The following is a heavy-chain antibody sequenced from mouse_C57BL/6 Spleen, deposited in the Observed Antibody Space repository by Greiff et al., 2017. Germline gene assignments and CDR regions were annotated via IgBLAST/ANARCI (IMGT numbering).Heavy chain of an antibody. V-gene: IGHV5-17*01. D-gene: IGHD1-1*01. Sequence: DVMLVESGGGLVKPGGSLKLSCAASGFTFSDYGMHWVRQAPEKGLEWVAYISSGSSTIYYADTVKGRCTISRDNAKNTLFLQMTSLRSEDTAMYYCARGNFSYYGSSLDYWGQGTTLTVSS. CDR2: ISSGSSTI. J-gene: IGHJ2*01. CDR3: ARGNFSYYGSSLDY. CDR1: GFTFSDYG.